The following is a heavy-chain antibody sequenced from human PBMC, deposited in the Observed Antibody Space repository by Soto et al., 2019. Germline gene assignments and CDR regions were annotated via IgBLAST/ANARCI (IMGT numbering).Heavy chain of an antibody. D-gene: IGHD2-2*01. CDR2: ISWNSGSI. J-gene: IGHJ4*02. CDR3: AKDRGFGVVVPILDY. Sequence: GGSLRLSCAASGFTFDDYAMHWVRQAPGKGLEWVSGISWNSGSIGYADSVKGRFTISRDNAKNSLYLQMNSLRAEDTALYYCAKDRGFGVVVPILDYWGQGTLVTVSS. V-gene: IGHV3-9*01. CDR1: GFTFDDYA.